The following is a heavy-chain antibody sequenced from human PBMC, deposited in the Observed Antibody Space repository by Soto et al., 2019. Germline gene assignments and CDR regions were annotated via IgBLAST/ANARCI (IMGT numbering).Heavy chain of an antibody. V-gene: IGHV4-38-2*01. Sequence: TSETLSVRSAVAGCSSAGGGDWGWIRKPPGKGLEWIGSIYHAGSVYYNPSFNSRVAMSLDTSGNHFSLKLTSVTAADTAVYYCARTFDYSGMDVWGHGTTVTVSS. CDR1: GCSSAGGGD. CDR2: IYHAGSV. J-gene: IGHJ6*02. CDR3: ARTFDYSGMDV.